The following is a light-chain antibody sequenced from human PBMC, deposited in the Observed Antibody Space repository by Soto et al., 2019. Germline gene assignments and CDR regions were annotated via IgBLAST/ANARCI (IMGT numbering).Light chain of an antibody. CDR2: ANN. Sequence: QSALTQPPSVSGAPGQRVTISCTGSRSNIGAGYDVHWYQQPPGTAPKLLIYANNIRPSGVPGRFSGSKSGTSASLAITGLQAEDEADYYCQSYDSSLSGYVFXTGTKVTVL. CDR3: QSYDSSLSGYV. J-gene: IGLJ1*01. CDR1: RSNIGAGYD. V-gene: IGLV1-40*01.